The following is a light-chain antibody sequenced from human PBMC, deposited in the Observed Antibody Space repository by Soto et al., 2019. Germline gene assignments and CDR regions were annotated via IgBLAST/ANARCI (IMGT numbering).Light chain of an antibody. J-gene: IGLJ3*02. CDR2: DKN. V-gene: IGLV1-51*01. CDR1: SSNIGSNY. CDR3: GAWDHSLNVGV. Sequence: QSVLTQPPSVSAAPGQKVIISCSGSSSNIGSNYVSWYQQLPGTAPKLLIYDKNERPSGIPDRFPASKSGTSATLGITGLQTGDEADYYCGAWDHSLNVGVFGGGTKLTVL.